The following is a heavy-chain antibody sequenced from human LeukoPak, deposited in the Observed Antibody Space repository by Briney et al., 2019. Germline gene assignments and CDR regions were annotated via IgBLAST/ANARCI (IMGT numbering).Heavy chain of an antibody. CDR1: GFTFSTYG. CDR2: ISGSGGST. J-gene: IGHJ4*02. D-gene: IGHD3-22*01. CDR3: ARGSPPRRNYDSRGYYSYYFDY. V-gene: IGHV3-23*01. Sequence: GGTLRLSCAASGFTFSTYGINWVRQAPGKGLEWVSGISGSGGSTYYADSVKGRFTISRDNAKNSLYLQMNSLRAEDTAVYYCARGSPPRRNYDSRGYYSYYFDYWGQGTLVTVSS.